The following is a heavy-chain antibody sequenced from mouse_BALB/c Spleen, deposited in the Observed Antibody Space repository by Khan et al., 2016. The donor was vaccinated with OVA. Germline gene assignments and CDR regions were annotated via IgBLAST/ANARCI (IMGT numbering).Heavy chain of an antibody. J-gene: IGHJ2*01. D-gene: IGHD3-2*02. CDR1: GYIFTSYW. CDR2: IYPGTDNS. Sequence: QVQLKQSGAELVRPGASVKLSCKTSGYIFTSYWIHWIKQRSGQGLEWIARIYPGTDNSYYNEKFKDKATLTADKSSSTAYMQLSSLKSEDSDVYFRAREEALYHFDHWGQGTTLTVSS. CDR3: AREEALYHFDH. V-gene: IGHV1-76*01.